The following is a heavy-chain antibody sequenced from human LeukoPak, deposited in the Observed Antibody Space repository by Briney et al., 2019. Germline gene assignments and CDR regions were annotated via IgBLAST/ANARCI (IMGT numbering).Heavy chain of an antibody. J-gene: IGHJ4*02. CDR3: ARANGWYLRNYFDY. D-gene: IGHD6-19*01. CDR2: ISYNGGRK. CDR1: GFTFNSYA. Sequence: GGSLRLSCAASGFTFNSYAIHWVRQAPGKGLEWVALISYNGGRKDYADSVKGRFTISRDNAKKSLYLQMNSLRAEDTAVYYCARANGWYLRNYFDYWGQGILVTVSS. V-gene: IGHV3-30*04.